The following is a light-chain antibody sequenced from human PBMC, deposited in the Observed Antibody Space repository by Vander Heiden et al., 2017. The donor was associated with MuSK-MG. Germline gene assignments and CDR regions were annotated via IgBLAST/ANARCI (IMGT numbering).Light chain of an antibody. CDR3: SSYAGSNNPYV. CDR1: SSDVGGYTY. J-gene: IGLJ1*01. CDR2: EVT. V-gene: IGLV2-8*01. Sequence: QSALTPPPSASGSPGPSVTISCPGSSSDVGGYTYVAWYQHHPGKAPRLMIYEVTKRPAGVPDRFSGSKSGNTASLTVSGLQAEEEADYCCSSYAGSNNPYVFGTGTKVTVL.